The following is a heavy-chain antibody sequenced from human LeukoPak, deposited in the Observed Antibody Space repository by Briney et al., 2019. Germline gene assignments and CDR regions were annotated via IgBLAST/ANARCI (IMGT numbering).Heavy chain of an antibody. CDR1: GGSFSGYY. V-gene: IGHV4-34*01. D-gene: IGHD5-18*01. Sequence: SETLSLTCAVYGGSFSGYYWSWIRQPPGKGLEWIGEINHSGSTNYNPSLKSRVTISVDTSKNQFSLKLSSVTAADTAVYYCAKGRGGYSYGYLDSWFDPWGQGTLVTVSS. CDR3: AKGRGGYSYGYLDSWFDP. CDR2: INHSGST. J-gene: IGHJ5*02.